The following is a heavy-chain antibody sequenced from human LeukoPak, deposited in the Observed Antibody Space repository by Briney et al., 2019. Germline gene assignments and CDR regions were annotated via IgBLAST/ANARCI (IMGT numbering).Heavy chain of an antibody. CDR1: GFTFSSYS. J-gene: IGHJ4*02. CDR3: AREGIAAAGHDY. D-gene: IGHD6-13*01. Sequence: PGGSLRLSCAASGFTFSSYSMNWVRLAPGKGLEWVSSISSSSSYIYYADSVKGRFTISRDNAKNSLYLQMNSLRAEDTAVYYCAREGIAAAGHDYWGQGTLVTVSS. V-gene: IGHV3-21*01. CDR2: ISSSSSYI.